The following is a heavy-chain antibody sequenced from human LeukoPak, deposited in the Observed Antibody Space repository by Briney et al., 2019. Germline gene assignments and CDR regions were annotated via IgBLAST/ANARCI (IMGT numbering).Heavy chain of an antibody. J-gene: IGHJ4*02. CDR1: GFTFSSFW. CDR2: IKHDGSEK. CDR3: ATEGRSYSPGY. Sequence: GGSLRLSCAASGFTFSSFWMSWVRQAPGKGLEWVANIKHDGSEKYYADSVKGRFTISRDNAKNSLYLQMNSLRDEDTAVYYCATEGRSYSPGYWGQGTLVTVSS. D-gene: IGHD3-10*01. V-gene: IGHV3-7*01.